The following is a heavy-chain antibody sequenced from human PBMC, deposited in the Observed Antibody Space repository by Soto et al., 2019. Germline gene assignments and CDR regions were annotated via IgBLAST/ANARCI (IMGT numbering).Heavy chain of an antibody. Sequence: QVQLVQSGAEVKKPGSSVKVSCKASGGTFSSYAISWVRQAPGQGLEWMGGIIPIFGTANYAQKFQGRVTITADKSTSTDYMELSSLRSEDTAVYYCARGRPVLASYTSRGQAFDIWGQGTMVTVSS. CDR1: GGTFSSYA. CDR3: ARGRPVLASYTSRGQAFDI. D-gene: IGHD1-26*01. V-gene: IGHV1-69*06. CDR2: IIPIFGTA. J-gene: IGHJ3*02.